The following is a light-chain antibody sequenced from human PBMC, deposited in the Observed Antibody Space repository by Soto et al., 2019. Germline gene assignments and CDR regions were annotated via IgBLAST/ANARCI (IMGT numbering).Light chain of an antibody. V-gene: IGLV1-40*01. CDR3: QSYDREVTEFYV. CDR1: DSNIGAGFD. CDR2: GNA. Sequence: QSVLTQPPSVSGAPGRTVTISCTGSDSNIGAGFDVHWYQQLPGSAPKLLIYGNARRPSGVPDRFSGSQSGTSASLAISGLQAEDEGDYYCQSYDREVTEFYVFGTGTKVTVL. J-gene: IGLJ1*01.